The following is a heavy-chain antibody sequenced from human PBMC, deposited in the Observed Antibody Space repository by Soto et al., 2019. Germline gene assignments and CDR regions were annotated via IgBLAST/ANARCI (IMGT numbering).Heavy chain of an antibody. D-gene: IGHD7-27*01. V-gene: IGHV4-61*01. CDR2: VYYSGTT. CDR1: GDSVNSGNYF. J-gene: IGHJ4*02. CDR3: ARDSVLTPEVFDS. Sequence: SETLSLTCTVAGDSVNSGNYFWSWIRQPPGKGLEWIGNVYYSGTTNYSPSLKSRVTISGDMSRNQCSLKLTSVTAADTAVYYCARDSVLTPEVFDSWGQGTLVTVSS.